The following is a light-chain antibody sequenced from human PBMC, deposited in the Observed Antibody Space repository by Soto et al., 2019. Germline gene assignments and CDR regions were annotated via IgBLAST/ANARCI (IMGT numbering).Light chain of an antibody. J-gene: IGKJ4*01. CDR1: QSVTSNY. CDR2: GAS. CDR3: QQFSSYPLT. V-gene: IGKV3-20*01. Sequence: EIVLMQSPGTLSLSPVERATLSCRASQSVTSNYLAWYQQKPGQAPRLLIYGASNRATGIPDRFSGGGSGTDFTLTISRLEPEDFAVYYCQQFSSYPLTFGGGTKVDI.